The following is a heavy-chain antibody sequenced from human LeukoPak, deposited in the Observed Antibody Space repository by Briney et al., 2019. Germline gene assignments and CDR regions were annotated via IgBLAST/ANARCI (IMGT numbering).Heavy chain of an antibody. CDR2: IDPSGGST. CDR3: ARDLGLRGVTNWFDP. J-gene: IGHJ5*02. V-gene: IGHV1-46*01. D-gene: IGHD3-10*01. Sequence: ASVKVSCKASAYTFSSYLIHWVRQAPGQGLEWMGIIDPSGGSTVYAQKFQGRVIMTRDTSTSTVYMELSTLRPEDTAVYYCARDLGLRGVTNWFDPWGQGTLVTVSS. CDR1: AYTFSSYL.